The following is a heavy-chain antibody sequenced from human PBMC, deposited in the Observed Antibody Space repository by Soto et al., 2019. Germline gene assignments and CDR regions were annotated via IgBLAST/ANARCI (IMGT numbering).Heavy chain of an antibody. Sequence: QVQLQESGPGLVKPSQTLSLTCTVSGGSISSGAFYWNWIRQHPGKGLEWIGYIYYSGSTYYNPSLKSRVTISMDTSKNQFSLKLTSVTAADTAVYYCARGEHSGINFDYWGQGTLVTVSS. CDR3: ARGEHSGINFDY. V-gene: IGHV4-31*03. CDR1: GGSISSGAFY. J-gene: IGHJ4*02. D-gene: IGHD6-13*01. CDR2: IYYSGST.